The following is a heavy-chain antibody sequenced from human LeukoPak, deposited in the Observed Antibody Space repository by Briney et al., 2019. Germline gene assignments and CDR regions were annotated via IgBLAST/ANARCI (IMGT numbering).Heavy chain of an antibody. J-gene: IGHJ3*02. D-gene: IGHD5-18*01. CDR1: GFTFSSYW. V-gene: IGHV3-74*01. Sequence: GGSLRLSCAASGFTFSSYWMHWVRQAPGKGLVWVSRINSDGSSTSYADSVKGRFTISRDNSKNTLYLQMNSLRAEDTAVYYCAKGPGTAMADAFDIWGQGTMVTVSS. CDR2: INSDGSST. CDR3: AKGPGTAMADAFDI.